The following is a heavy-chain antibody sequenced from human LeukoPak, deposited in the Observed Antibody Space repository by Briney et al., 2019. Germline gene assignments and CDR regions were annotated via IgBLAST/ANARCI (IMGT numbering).Heavy chain of an antibody. V-gene: IGHV3-48*03. Sequence: GGSLRLSCAASGFTFSNYEMNWVRQAPGKGLEWLSYIGTSGGGIQYADSVKGRFTISRDNAKNSLYLQMNSLRAEDTAVYYCAKDRSQLANYYYYGMDVWGQGTTVTVSS. CDR2: IGTSGGGI. D-gene: IGHD6-13*01. J-gene: IGHJ6*02. CDR3: AKDRSQLANYYYYGMDV. CDR1: GFTFSNYE.